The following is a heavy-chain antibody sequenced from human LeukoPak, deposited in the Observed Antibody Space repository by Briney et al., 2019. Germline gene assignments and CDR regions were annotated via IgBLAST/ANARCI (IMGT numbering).Heavy chain of an antibody. Sequence: GGSLRLSCAASGFTFDSYSMNWVRQAPGKGLEWLSYISRSSGTIYYADSVKGRFTISRDNARNSLYLQMNSLRDEDTAVYYCARDPLVGYCSSTSCYPNWFDPWGQGTLVTVSS. V-gene: IGHV3-48*02. CDR2: ISRSSGTI. J-gene: IGHJ5*02. D-gene: IGHD2-2*01. CDR1: GFTFDSYS. CDR3: ARDPLVGYCSSTSCYPNWFDP.